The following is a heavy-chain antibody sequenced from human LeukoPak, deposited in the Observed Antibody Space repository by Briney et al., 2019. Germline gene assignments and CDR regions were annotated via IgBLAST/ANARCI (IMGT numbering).Heavy chain of an antibody. V-gene: IGHV4-31*03. Sequence: SETVSLTCNGSGGSISSGGYYWSWIRQHPGKGLKWIGYIYYSGSTYYNPSLKSRVTISVDTSKNQFSLKLSSVTAADTAVYYCARWQGPNMFDPWGQGTLVTVSS. CDR1: GGSISSGGYY. CDR2: IYYSGST. J-gene: IGHJ5*02. CDR3: ARWQGPNMFDP.